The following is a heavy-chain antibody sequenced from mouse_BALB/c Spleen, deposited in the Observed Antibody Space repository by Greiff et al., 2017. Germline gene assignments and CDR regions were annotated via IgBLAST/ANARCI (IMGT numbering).Heavy chain of an antibody. Sequence: EVKVEESGGGLVQPGGSLKLSCAASGFDFSRYWMSWVRQAPGKGLEWIGEINPDSSTINYTPSLKDKFIISRDNAKNTLYLQMSKVRSEDTALYYCARPEDYDPYYFDYWGQGTTLTVSS. D-gene: IGHD2-4*01. V-gene: IGHV4-1*02. J-gene: IGHJ2*01. CDR1: GFDFSRYW. CDR2: INPDSSTI. CDR3: ARPEDYDPYYFDY.